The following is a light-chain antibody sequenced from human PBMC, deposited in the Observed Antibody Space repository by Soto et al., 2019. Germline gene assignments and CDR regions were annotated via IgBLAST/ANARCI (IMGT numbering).Light chain of an antibody. J-gene: IGLJ1*01. CDR1: SSDIGAYNY. Sequence: QSVLTQPASVSGSPGQSITISCTGTSSDIGAYNYVSWYQQYPGKAPKLMIYGVTNRPSGVSNRFSGSKTGNTASLTISGLQAEDEADYYCSSYAGSNTFVFGTGTKVTVL. CDR3: SSYAGSNTFV. CDR2: GVT. V-gene: IGLV2-14*01.